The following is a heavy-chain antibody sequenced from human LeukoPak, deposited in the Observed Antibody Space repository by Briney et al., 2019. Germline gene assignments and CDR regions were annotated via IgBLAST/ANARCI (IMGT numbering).Heavy chain of an antibody. CDR2: IYYSGST. J-gene: IGHJ5*02. Sequence: SETLSLTCTVSGGSISSSSYYWGWIRQPPGKGLEWIGSIYYSGSTYYNPSLKSRVTISVDTSKNQVSLELSAVTAADTAVYYCARAGGSYPHSWFDPWGQGTLVTVSS. CDR3: ARAGGSYPHSWFDP. V-gene: IGHV4-39*07. CDR1: GGSISSSSYY. D-gene: IGHD1-26*01.